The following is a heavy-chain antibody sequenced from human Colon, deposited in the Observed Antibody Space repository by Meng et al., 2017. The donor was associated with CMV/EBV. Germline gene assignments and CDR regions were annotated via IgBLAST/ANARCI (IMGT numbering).Heavy chain of an antibody. Sequence: GESLKISCAASGFTFSGYPMHWVRQTPGKGLECVAGISTDGRQTYYADSVKGRFTISRDNSKNTVDLQMNSLRAEDTALYYCARERNYYFYGMDVWGQGTTVTVSS. CDR1: GFTFSGYP. CDR2: ISTDGRQT. CDR3: ARERNYYFYGMDV. J-gene: IGHJ6*02. V-gene: IGHV3-30*04.